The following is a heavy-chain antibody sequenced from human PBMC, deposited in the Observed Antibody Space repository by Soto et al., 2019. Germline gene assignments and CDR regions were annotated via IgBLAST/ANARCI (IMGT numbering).Heavy chain of an antibody. CDR2: INHSGST. V-gene: IGHV4-34*01. CDR1: GGSFSGYY. J-gene: IGHJ4*02. CDR3: ARGCNRDY. Sequence: SETLSLTCAVYGGSFSGYYWSWIRQPPGKGLEWIGEINHSGSTNYNPSLKSRVTISVDTSKNQFTLKLSSVTAADTAVYYCARGCNRDYWGQGTLVTVSS.